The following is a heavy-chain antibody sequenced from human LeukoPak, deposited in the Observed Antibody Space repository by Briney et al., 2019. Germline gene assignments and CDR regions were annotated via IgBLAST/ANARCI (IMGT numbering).Heavy chain of an antibody. Sequence: ASVKVSCKASGYTSTSYAMNWVRQAPGQGLEWMGWINTNTGNPTYAQGFTGRFVFSLDTSVSTAYLQISSLKAEDTAVYYCARVMSSGYWVIGDTTTFQHWGQGTLVTVSS. CDR3: ARVMSSGYWVIGDTTTFQH. V-gene: IGHV7-4-1*02. D-gene: IGHD3-22*01. CDR1: GYTSTSYA. CDR2: INTNTGNP. J-gene: IGHJ1*01.